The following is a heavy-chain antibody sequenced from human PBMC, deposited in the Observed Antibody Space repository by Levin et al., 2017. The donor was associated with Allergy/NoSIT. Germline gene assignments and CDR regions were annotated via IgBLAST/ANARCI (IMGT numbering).Heavy chain of an antibody. J-gene: IGHJ5*02. CDR1: GYSFIRYW. CDR2: IYPDDSDT. CDR3: ARQNFYGSGINNWFDP. V-gene: IGHV5-51*01. Sequence: KVSCKGSGYSFIRYWIAWVRQMPGKGLEWMGIIYPDDSDTRYSPSFQGQVTISADKSISTAYLQWSSLKASDTAMYYCARQNFYGSGINNWFDPWGQGTLVTVSS. D-gene: IGHD3-10*01.